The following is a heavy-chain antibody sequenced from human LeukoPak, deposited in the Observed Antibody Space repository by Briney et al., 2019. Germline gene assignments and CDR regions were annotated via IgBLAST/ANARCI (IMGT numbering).Heavy chain of an antibody. Sequence: SETLSLTCTVSGGSISSYYWSWIRQPPGEGLEWIGYIYYSGSTNYNPSLKSRVTISVDTSKNQFSLKLSSVTAADTTVYYCARPNPYYDSSGGGNWYFDLWGRGTLVTVSS. CDR2: IYYSGST. CDR3: ARPNPYYDSSGGGNWYFDL. V-gene: IGHV4-59*08. J-gene: IGHJ2*01. CDR1: GGSISSYY. D-gene: IGHD3-22*01.